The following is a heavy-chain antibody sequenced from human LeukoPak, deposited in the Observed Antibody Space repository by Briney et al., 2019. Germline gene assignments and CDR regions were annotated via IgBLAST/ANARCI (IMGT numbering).Heavy chain of an antibody. CDR1: GFTFSSYS. CDR2: ISSSSSYI. J-gene: IGHJ5*02. CDR3: ARDLASPVPAAIGVATIQSSKSPKGGS. Sequence: PGGSLRLSCAASGFTFSSYSMNWVRQAPGKGLEWVPSISSSSSYIYYADSVKGRFTISRDNAKNSLYLQMNSLRAEDTAVYYCARDLASPVPAAIGVATIQSSKSPKGGSWGQGTLVTVSS. D-gene: IGHD2-2*01. V-gene: IGHV3-21*01.